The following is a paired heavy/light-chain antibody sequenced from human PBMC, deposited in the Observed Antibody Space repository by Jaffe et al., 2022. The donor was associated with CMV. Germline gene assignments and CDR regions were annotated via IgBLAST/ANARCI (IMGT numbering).Heavy chain of an antibody. D-gene: IGHD2-8*01. J-gene: IGHJ4*02. V-gene: IGHV1-46*01. CDR1: GYTFTSYY. CDR3: ARDATHCTNGVCYTWSVCEI. CDR2: INPSGGST. Sequence: QVQLVQSGAEVKKPGASVKVSCKASGYTFTSYYMHWVRQAPGQGLEWMGIINPSGGSTSYAQKFQGRVTMTRDTSTSTVYMELSSLRSEDTAVYYCARDATHCTNGVCYTWSVCEIWGQGTLVTVSS.
Light chain of an antibody. CDR3: QTWGTGIPSV. Sequence: QLVLTQSPSASASLGASVKLTCTLSSGHSSYAIAWHQQQPEKGPRYLMKLNSDGSHSKGDGIPDRFSGSSSGAERYLTISSLQSEDEADYYCQTWGTGIPSVFGGGTKLTVL. V-gene: IGLV4-69*01. CDR2: LNSDGSH. J-gene: IGLJ3*02. CDR1: SGHSSYA.